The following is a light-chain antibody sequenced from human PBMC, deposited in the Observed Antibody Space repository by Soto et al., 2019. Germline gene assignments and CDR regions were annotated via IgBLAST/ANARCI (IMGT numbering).Light chain of an antibody. J-gene: IGKJ4*01. CDR1: QSVSSP. Sequence: EIVMTQSPSTLSVSPGERATLSCRASQSVSSPLAWYQQKPGQAPSLLIYGASTRTTGIPARFSGSGSGTEFTLTISSLQSEDFAVYYCQQYNNWLTFGGGTKVEIK. CDR3: QQYNNWLT. V-gene: IGKV3-15*01. CDR2: GAS.